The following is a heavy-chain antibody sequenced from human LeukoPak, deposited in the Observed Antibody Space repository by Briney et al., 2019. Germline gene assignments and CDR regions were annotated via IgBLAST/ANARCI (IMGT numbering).Heavy chain of an antibody. J-gene: IGHJ5*02. CDR2: IYYSGST. D-gene: IGHD3-10*01. V-gene: IGHV4-59*12. CDR1: GGSISSYY. Sequence: SETLSLTCTVSGGSISSYYWSWIRQPPGKGLEWIGYIYYSGSTNYNPSLKSRLTISPDTSKRQFSLRLSSVTAADTAVYYCARAEFTVVRGVIFDHWGQGTLVTVSS. CDR3: ARAEFTVVRGVIFDH.